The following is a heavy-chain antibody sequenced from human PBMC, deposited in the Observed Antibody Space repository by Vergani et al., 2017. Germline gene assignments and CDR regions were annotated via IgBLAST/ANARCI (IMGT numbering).Heavy chain of an antibody. CDR1: GFTFSSYA. CDR3: AKNNESDYGDLRALSLVYD. Sequence: EVQLLESGGGLVQPGGSLRLSCAASGFTFSSYAMSWVRQAPGKGLEWVSAISGSGGSTYYADSVKGRFTISRDNSKNTLYLQMNSLRAEDTAVYYCAKNNESDYGDLRALSLVYDWGQGSLVTVSS. J-gene: IGHJ4*02. V-gene: IGHV3-23*01. CDR2: ISGSGGST. D-gene: IGHD4-17*01.